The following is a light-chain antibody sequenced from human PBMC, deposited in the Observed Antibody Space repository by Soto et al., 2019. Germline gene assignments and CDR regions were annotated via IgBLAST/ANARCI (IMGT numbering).Light chain of an antibody. J-gene: IGLJ1*01. CDR2: EVS. CDR3: SSYTSRGTFV. V-gene: IGLV2-14*01. CDR1: SSDVGGYNY. Sequence: QSVLTQPASVSGSPGQSITISCTGTSSDVGGYNYVSWYQQHPGKAPKLMIYEVSNRPSGVSNRFSGSKSDNTASLTISGLQAEDEADYYCSSYTSRGTFVFGTGTKVTVL.